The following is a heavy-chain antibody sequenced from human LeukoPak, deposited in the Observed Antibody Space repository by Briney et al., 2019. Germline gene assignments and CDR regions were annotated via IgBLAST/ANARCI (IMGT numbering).Heavy chain of an antibody. CDR3: ARKRSYYDSREVAFDI. D-gene: IGHD3-22*01. CDR1: GFTFSSYA. V-gene: IGHV3-30-3*01. J-gene: IGHJ3*02. Sequence: PGRSLRLSCAASGFTFSSYAMHWVRQAPGKGLEWVAVISYDGSNKYYADSVKGRFTISRDNAKNSLYLQMNSLRAEDTAVYYCARKRSYYDSREVAFDIWGQGTMVTVSS. CDR2: ISYDGSNK.